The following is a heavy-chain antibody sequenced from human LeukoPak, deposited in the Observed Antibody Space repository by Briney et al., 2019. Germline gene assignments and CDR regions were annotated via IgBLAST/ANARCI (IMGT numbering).Heavy chain of an antibody. CDR1: GGSISSYY. D-gene: IGHD2-2*01. CDR2: IYTSGST. J-gene: IGHJ4*02. CDR3: ARSYCSSTSCYCDY. Sequence: PWETLSLTCTVSGGSISSYYWSWIRQPAGKGLEWIGRIYTSGSTNYNPSLKSRVTMSVDTSKNQFSLKLSSVTAADTAVYYCARSYCSSTSCYCDYWGQGTLVTVSS. V-gene: IGHV4-4*07.